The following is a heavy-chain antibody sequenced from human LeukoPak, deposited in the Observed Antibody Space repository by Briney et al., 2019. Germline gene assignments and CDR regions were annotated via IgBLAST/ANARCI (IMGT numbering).Heavy chain of an antibody. Sequence: PGGSLRLSCAASGFTFSNYWMHWVRQAPGKGLVWVSRINSDGSSTRYADSVKGRFTISRDNAKNTLYLQMNSLRAEVTAVYYCGRELDWLPTLDYWGQGTLVTVSS. V-gene: IGHV3-74*01. CDR2: INSDGSST. CDR1: GFTFSNYW. D-gene: IGHD3-9*01. J-gene: IGHJ4*02. CDR3: GRELDWLPTLDY.